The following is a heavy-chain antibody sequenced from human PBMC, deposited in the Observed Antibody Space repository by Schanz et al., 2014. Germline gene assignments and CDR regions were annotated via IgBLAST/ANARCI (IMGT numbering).Heavy chain of an antibody. CDR1: GFTFSSNS. V-gene: IGHV3-48*04. CDR2: IGSSSSRI. D-gene: IGHD3-10*01. CDR3: ARIGGSVFDY. J-gene: IGHJ4*02. Sequence: EVQLVESGGGLVQPGGSLRLSCAASGFTFSSNSMNWVRQAPGKGLEWISYIGSSSSRIDHADSVKGRFTISRDNAKSSLYLQMNSLRVEDTAVYYCARIGGSVFDYWAQGTLVTVSS.